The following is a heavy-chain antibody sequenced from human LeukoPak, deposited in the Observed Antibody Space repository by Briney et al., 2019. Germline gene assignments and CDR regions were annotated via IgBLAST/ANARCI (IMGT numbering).Heavy chain of an antibody. Sequence: SETLSLTCTVSGGSISSYYWSWIRQPPGKGLEWIGEINHSGSTNYNPSLKSRVTISVDTSKNQFSLKLSSVTAADTAVYYCARYYYYYMDVWGKGTTVTVSS. CDR3: ARYYYYYMDV. J-gene: IGHJ6*03. CDR1: GGSISSYY. CDR2: INHSGST. V-gene: IGHV4-34*01.